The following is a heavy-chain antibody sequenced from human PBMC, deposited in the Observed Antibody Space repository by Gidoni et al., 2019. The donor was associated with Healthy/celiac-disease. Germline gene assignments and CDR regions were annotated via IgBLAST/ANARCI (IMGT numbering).Heavy chain of an antibody. Sequence: EVQLLESGGGLVQPGGSLRLYCAASGFPFSSYAMSWVRQAPGKGLEWVSAISGSGGSTYYADSVKGRFTISRDNSKNTLYLQMNSLRAEDTAVYYCAKDQGQNLAGYYFDYWGQGTLVTVSS. CDR3: AKDQGQNLAGYYFDY. V-gene: IGHV3-23*01. CDR1: GFPFSSYA. J-gene: IGHJ4*02. CDR2: ISGSGGST.